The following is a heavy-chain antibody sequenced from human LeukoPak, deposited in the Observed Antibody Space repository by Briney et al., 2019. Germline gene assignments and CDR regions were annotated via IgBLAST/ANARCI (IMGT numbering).Heavy chain of an antibody. CDR3: ARGGQWLVRGAAFDI. J-gene: IGHJ3*02. CDR2: ISSSSSYI. D-gene: IGHD6-19*01. V-gene: IGHV3-21*05. CDR1: GFTFSSYS. Sequence: PGGSLRLSCAASGFTFSSYSMNWVRQAPGKGLEWVSYISSSSSYIYYADSVKGRFTISRDNSKNTLYLQMNSLRAEDTAVYYCARGGQWLVRGAAFDIWGQGTMVTVSS.